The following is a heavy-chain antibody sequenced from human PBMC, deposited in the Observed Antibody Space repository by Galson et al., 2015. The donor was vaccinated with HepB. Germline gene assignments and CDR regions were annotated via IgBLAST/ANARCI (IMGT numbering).Heavy chain of an antibody. Sequence: SVKVSCKASGGTFSSYAISWVRQAPGQGLEWMGRIIPILGIANYAQKFQGRVTITADKSTSTAYMELSSLRSEDTAVYYCARERGGAHTYYYYGMDVWGQGTTVTVSS. V-gene: IGHV1-69*04. J-gene: IGHJ6*02. CDR2: IIPILGIA. CDR3: ARERGGAHTYYYYGMDV. D-gene: IGHD3-16*01. CDR1: GGTFSSYA.